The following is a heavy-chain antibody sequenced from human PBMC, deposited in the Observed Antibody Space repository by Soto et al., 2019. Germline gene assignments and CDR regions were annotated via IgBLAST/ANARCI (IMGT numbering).Heavy chain of an antibody. CDR3: ARDHYCSGGTCYSYGMDV. CDR1: GYTFTGYY. V-gene: IGHV1-2*04. CDR2: INPNSGGT. D-gene: IGHD2-15*01. Sequence: ASVKVSCKASGYTFTGYYMHWVRQAPGQGLEWMGWINPNSGGTNYAQKFQGWVTMTRDTSISTAYMELSRLRSDDTAVYYCARDHYCSGGTCYSYGMDVWGQGTTVTVSS. J-gene: IGHJ6*02.